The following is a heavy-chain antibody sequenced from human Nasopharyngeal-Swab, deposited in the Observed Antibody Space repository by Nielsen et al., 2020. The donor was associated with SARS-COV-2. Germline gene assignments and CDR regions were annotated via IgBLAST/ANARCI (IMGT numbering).Heavy chain of an antibody. D-gene: IGHD4-23*01. J-gene: IGHJ6*03. CDR2: ISSSGSIT. Sequence: GESLKISCAASGFSFSEYYMSWIRQAPGKGLEWISDISSSGSITHYADSMKGQFTISRDNAKNTVYLQMNSLRAEDTAVYYCARGGYGNYYYYYYYMDVWGKGTTVTVSS. CDR1: GFSFSEYY. V-gene: IGHV3-11*04. CDR3: ARGGYGNYYYYYYYMDV.